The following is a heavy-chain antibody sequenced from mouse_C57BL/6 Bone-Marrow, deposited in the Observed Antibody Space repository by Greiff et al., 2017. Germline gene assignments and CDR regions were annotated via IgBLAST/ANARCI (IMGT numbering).Heavy chain of an antibody. Sequence: QVQLQQSGAELARPGASVKLSCKASGYTFTSYGISWVKQRTGQGLEWIGEIYPRSGNTYYNEKFKGKATLTADKSSSTAYMELRSLTSEDSAVYFCARNDGYYRGDAMDYWGQGTSVTVSS. D-gene: IGHD2-3*01. CDR2: IYPRSGNT. CDR3: ARNDGYYRGDAMDY. J-gene: IGHJ4*01. CDR1: GYTFTSYG. V-gene: IGHV1-81*01.